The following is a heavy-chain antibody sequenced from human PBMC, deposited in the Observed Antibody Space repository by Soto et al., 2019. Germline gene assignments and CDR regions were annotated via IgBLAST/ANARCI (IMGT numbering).Heavy chain of an antibody. D-gene: IGHD2-2*01. CDR3: ARGRVPAAPDYCGMDV. CDR1: GFTVSSNY. J-gene: IGHJ6*02. CDR2: IYSGGST. Sequence: EVQLVESGGGLIQPGGSLRLSCAASGFTVSSNYMSWVRQAPGKGLEWVSVIYSGGSTYYADSVKGRFTISRDNSKNTLYLQMNSLRAEATAVYYCARGRVPAAPDYCGMDVWGQGPTVTVSS. V-gene: IGHV3-53*01.